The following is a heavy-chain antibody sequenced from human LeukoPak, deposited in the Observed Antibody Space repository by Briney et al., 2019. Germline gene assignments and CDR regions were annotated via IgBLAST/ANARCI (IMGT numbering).Heavy chain of an antibody. Sequence: SETLSLTCTVSGGSISSYYWSWIRQPAGKGLEWIGRIYSSGSPNYNPSLKSRVTISVDTSNNQFSLKLNSVTAADTAVYYCARAIWFGEGHDYWGQGTLVTVSS. V-gene: IGHV4-4*07. CDR2: IYSSGSP. D-gene: IGHD3-10*01. CDR1: GGSISSYY. J-gene: IGHJ4*02. CDR3: ARAIWFGEGHDY.